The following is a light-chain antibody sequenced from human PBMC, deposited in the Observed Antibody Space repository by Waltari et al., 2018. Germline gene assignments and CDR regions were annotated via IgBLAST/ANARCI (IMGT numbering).Light chain of an antibody. V-gene: IGLV2-23*01. CDR2: EDR. Sequence: QSALTQPASVSGSPGQSITISCPGTSSDVGNYNLVSWYQQHPGKAPTLIIYEDRKRPSGVSNRFSGSKSGYTASLTISGLQPEDEAEYHCSSYANTNTFVFGTGTKVTVL. J-gene: IGLJ1*01. CDR1: SSDVGNYNL. CDR3: SSYANTNTFV.